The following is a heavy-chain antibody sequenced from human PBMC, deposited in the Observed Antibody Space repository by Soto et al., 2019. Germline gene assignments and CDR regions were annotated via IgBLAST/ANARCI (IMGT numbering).Heavy chain of an antibody. V-gene: IGHV5-10-1*01. CDR2: IDPSDSYT. Sequence: GESLKISCKGSGYSFTSYWISWVRQMPGKGLEWMGRIDPSDSYTNYSPSFQGHVTISADKSISTAYLQWSSLKASDTAMYYCARLSVVPAATPRFGMYVWSQGTTVTVSS. CDR3: ARLSVVPAATPRFGMYV. CDR1: GYSFTSYW. J-gene: IGHJ6*02. D-gene: IGHD2-2*01.